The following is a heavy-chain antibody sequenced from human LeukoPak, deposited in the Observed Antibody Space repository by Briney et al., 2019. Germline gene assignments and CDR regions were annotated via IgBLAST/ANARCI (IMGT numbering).Heavy chain of an antibody. CDR1: GFTFSDYY. CDR3: ARDLWFGEFHIDL. J-gene: IGHJ5*02. V-gene: IGHV3-11*01. CDR2: ISTSGSTI. D-gene: IGHD3-10*01. Sequence: GGSLRLSCAASGFTFSDYYMTWIRQAPGKGLEWVSYISTSGSTIYYADSVKGRFTISRDNAKNSLYLQMNSLRAEDSAVYYCARDLWFGEFHIDLWGQGTLVTVSS.